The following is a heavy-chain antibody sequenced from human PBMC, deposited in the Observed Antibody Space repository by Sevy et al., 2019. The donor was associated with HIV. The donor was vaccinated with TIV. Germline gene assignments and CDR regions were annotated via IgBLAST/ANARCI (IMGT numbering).Heavy chain of an antibody. CDR3: AGDGGCTSTSCLLYFDY. D-gene: IGHD2-2*01. J-gene: IGHJ4*02. Sequence: GGSLRLSCAASGFTFSTYTMNWVRQAPGKGLEWVSSISSGSSYIYYADSVKGRFTISSDNAKNSLYLQMNSLRAEDTAIYYCAGDGGCTSTSCLLYFDYWGQGTPVTVSS. CDR1: GFTFSTYT. V-gene: IGHV3-21*01. CDR2: ISSGSSYI.